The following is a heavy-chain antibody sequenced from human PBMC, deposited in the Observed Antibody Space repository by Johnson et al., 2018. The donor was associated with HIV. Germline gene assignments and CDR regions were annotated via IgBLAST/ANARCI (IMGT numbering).Heavy chain of an antibody. CDR2: IKQDGSEK. CDR1: GFTFSSYW. V-gene: IGHV3-7*01. Sequence: VQLVESGGGLVQPGGSLRLSCAASGFTFSSYWMSWVRQAPGKGLEWVANIKQDGSEKYYVDSVKGRFTISRDNAKSSLYLQMNSLRAEDTAVYYCAREYYYDSSGTPEFDIWGQGTMVTVSS. D-gene: IGHD3-22*01. J-gene: IGHJ3*02. CDR3: AREYYYDSSGTPEFDI.